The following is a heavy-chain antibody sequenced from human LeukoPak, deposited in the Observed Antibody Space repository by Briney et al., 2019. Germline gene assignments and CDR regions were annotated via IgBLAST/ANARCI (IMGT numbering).Heavy chain of an antibody. Sequence: SETLSLTCTVSGGSISSSSHYWGWIRQPPGKGLEWIGSIYYSGSTYYNPSLKSRVTVSVDTSKNRFSLKLRSVTAADTAVYYCARDVTVLGVVSDCWGQGTLVTVSS. CDR2: IYYSGST. CDR3: ARDVTVLGVVSDC. V-gene: IGHV4-39*07. J-gene: IGHJ4*02. CDR1: GGSISSSSHY. D-gene: IGHD3-3*01.